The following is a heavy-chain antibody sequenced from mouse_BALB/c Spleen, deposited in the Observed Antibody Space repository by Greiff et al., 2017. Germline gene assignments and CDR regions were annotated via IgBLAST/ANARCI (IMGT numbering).Heavy chain of an antibody. CDR3: AITGTRDWFAY. Sequence: VQLQQSGAELVRPGVSVKISCKGSGYTFTDYAMHWVKQSHAKSLEWIGVISTYYGDASYNQKFKGKATMTVDKSSSTAYMELARLTSEDSAIYYCAITGTRDWFAYWGQGTLVTVSA. CDR2: ISTYYGDA. D-gene: IGHD4-1*01. CDR1: GYTFTDYA. V-gene: IGHV1S137*01. J-gene: IGHJ3*01.